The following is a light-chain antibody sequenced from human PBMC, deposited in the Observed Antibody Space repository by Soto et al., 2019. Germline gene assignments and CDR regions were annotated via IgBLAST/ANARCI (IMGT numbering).Light chain of an antibody. CDR1: QSVSSSY. CDR2: GAS. V-gene: IGKV3-20*01. Sequence: EIVLTQSPGTLSLSPGERATLSCRASQSVSSSYLAWYQQKPGQAPRLLIYGASSRATGIPDRFSGSGSGTDVTLTISRLEPEDFAVYYCQQYGRSPYTFGQGNKLELK. J-gene: IGKJ2*01. CDR3: QQYGRSPYT.